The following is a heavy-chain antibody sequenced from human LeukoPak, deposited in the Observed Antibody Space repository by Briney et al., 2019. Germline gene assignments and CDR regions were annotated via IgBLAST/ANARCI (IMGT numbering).Heavy chain of an antibody. D-gene: IGHD3-16*01. Sequence: PSETLSLTCTVSGGSISSGSYYWSWIRQPAGKGLEWIGRIYTSGSTNYNPSLKSRVTISVDTSKNQFSLKLSSVTAADTAVYYCARDPVFWGDWYFDLWGRGTLATVSS. CDR2: IYTSGST. CDR1: GGSISSGSYY. CDR3: ARDPVFWGDWYFDL. V-gene: IGHV4-61*02. J-gene: IGHJ2*01.